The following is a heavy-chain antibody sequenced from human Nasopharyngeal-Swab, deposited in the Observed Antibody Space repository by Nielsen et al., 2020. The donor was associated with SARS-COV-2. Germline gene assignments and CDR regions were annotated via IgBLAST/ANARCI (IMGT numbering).Heavy chain of an antibody. CDR2: IYYGST. Sequence: SETLSLTCTVSGASFSRDYWSWIRLPLGKRLESIGYIYYGSTSYNPSLQSRVTMSVDTSKNQLSLTLTSVTTDDTAIYYCARRRTQWAPFDLWGQGTLVTVSS. V-gene: IGHV4-59*01. J-gene: IGHJ4*02. CDR1: GASFSRDY. CDR3: ARRRTQWAPFDL. D-gene: IGHD6-19*01.